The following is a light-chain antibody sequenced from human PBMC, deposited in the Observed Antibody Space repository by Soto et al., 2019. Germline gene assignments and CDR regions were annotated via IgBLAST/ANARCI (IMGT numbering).Light chain of an antibody. J-gene: IGKJ1*01. V-gene: IGKV3-15*01. CDR3: QQYYNWPRT. CDR2: GAS. CDR1: QPDSIN. Sequence: EIVLTQSPATLSVSPGERATLSCRASQPDSINVAWYQQKPGQSPRLLISGASTRATGIPANFSGSGSGTEFTLTISSLQCEDFAIYFCQQYYNWPRTFGQGTKVEIK.